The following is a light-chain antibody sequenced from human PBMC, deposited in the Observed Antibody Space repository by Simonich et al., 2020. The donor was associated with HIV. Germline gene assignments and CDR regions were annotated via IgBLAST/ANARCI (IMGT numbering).Light chain of an antibody. V-gene: IGLV1-47*01. CDR1: SSNIGSNY. J-gene: IGLJ2*01. CDR3: AAWDDSLNGPV. Sequence: QSVLTQPPSASGTPGQRVTISFSESSSNIGSNYVYWYRQLPGTAPKLLIYRNNQRRSRVPDRFSGSKSGTSASLAISGLQSEDEADYYCAAWDDSLNGPVFGGGTKLTVL. CDR2: RNN.